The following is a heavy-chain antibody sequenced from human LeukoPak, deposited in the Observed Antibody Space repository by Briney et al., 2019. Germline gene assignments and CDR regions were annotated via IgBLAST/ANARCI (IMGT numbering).Heavy chain of an antibody. Sequence: SVKVSCKASGGTFSSYVISWVRQAPGQGLEWMGRIIPILGIANYAQKFQGRVTITADKSTSAAYMELSSLRSEDTAVYYCARDRTVVTPNYFDYWGQGTLVTVSS. V-gene: IGHV1-69*04. CDR3: ARDRTVVTPNYFDY. J-gene: IGHJ4*02. CDR1: GGTFSSYV. D-gene: IGHD4-23*01. CDR2: IIPILGIA.